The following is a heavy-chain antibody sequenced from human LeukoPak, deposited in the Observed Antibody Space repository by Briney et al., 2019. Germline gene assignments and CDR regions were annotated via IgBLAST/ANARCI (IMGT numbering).Heavy chain of an antibody. V-gene: IGHV1-69*13. J-gene: IGHJ6*03. CDR1: GGTFSSYA. D-gene: IGHD4-17*01. CDR3: AKALYGDHWGYYYYPYMDV. Sequence: ASVKVSCKASGGTFSSYAISWVRQAPGQGLEWRGGIIPIFGTANYAQKFQGRVTITADESTSTAYMELSSLRSEDTAVYYCAKALYGDHWGYYYYPYMDVWGKGATVTISS. CDR2: IIPIFGTA.